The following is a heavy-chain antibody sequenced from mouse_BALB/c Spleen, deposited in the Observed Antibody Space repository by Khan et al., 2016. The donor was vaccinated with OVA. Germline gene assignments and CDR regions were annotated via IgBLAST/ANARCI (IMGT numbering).Heavy chain of an antibody. CDR1: GFTFSSYV. Sequence: LVESGGDLVKPGGSLKLSCAASGFTFSSYVMSWVRQTPEKRLEWVASISSGGSTYYPDSAKGRFTISRANARNILYLQMSSLRSEDTAMYYCAREAYRYDEYYFDYWGQGTTRTVSS. CDR3: AREAYRYDEYYFDY. D-gene: IGHD2-14*01. V-gene: IGHV5-6-5*01. CDR2: ISSGGST. J-gene: IGHJ2*01.